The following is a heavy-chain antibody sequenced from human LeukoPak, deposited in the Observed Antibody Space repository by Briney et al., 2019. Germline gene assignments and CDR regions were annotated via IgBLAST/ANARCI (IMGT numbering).Heavy chain of an antibody. D-gene: IGHD6-13*01. J-gene: IGHJ3*01. V-gene: IGHV3-74*01. CDR1: GFTFSDYW. CDR3: AREEHRLAAAGTSAFHL. Sequence: TGGSLRLSCAVSGFTFSDYWMHWVRQAPGKGLAWVSHINIDGGLTNYADSVKGRFTVFRDNARNTLYLQMSSLRAEDTAIYFCAREEHRLAAAGTSAFHLGGQGTLVTVSP. CDR2: INIDGGLT.